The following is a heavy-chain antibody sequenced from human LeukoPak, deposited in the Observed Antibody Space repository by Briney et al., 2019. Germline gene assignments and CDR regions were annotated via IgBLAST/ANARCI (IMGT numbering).Heavy chain of an antibody. Sequence: PGGSLRLSCVASGFTLSYNSMTWVRQAPGKGLEWVSSVSRSISSIYYADSVKGRFTISRDNAKNLLYLQMNSLRAEDTAVYYCARWGGVEVRGVFPFDYWGQGTLVTVSS. CDR3: ARWGGVEVRGVFPFDY. CDR2: VSRSISSI. V-gene: IGHV3-21*01. D-gene: IGHD3-10*01. J-gene: IGHJ4*02. CDR1: GFTLSYNS.